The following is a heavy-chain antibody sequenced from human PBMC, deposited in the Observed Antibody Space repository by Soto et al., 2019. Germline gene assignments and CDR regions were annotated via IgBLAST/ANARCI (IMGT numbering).Heavy chain of an antibody. CDR2: IWYDGSNK. Sequence: GVSLRLSCAASGFSFSNYGMHWVRQAPGKGLEWVAVIWYDGSNKYYADSVKGRFTISRDNYKNILYVQMNSLTAADTAVYYCARDPSHGSGSYLDYWGRGTLVTVSS. CDR1: GFSFSNYG. V-gene: IGHV3-33*01. D-gene: IGHD3-10*01. J-gene: IGHJ4*02. CDR3: ARDPSHGSGSYLDY.